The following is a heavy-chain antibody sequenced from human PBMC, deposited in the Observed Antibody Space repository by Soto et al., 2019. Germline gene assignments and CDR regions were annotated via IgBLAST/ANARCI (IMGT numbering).Heavy chain of an antibody. Sequence: QVQLQQWGAGLLKPSETLSLTCAVYGGSFSGYYWSWIRQPPGQGLEWIGEINHSGSTNYNPSLQRRVTLSVYTSKNQFSFNLSSVTAADTAVYYCASVIGYCTRTSCSAVGWFEPWGQGTLVTVSS. J-gene: IGHJ5*02. CDR2: INHSGST. CDR1: GGSFSGYY. CDR3: ASVIGYCTRTSCSAVGWFEP. V-gene: IGHV4-34*01. D-gene: IGHD2-2*01.